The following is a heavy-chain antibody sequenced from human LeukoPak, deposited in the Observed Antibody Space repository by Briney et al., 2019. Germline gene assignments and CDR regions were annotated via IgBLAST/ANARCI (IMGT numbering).Heavy chain of an antibody. CDR1: GFTFSSYS. CDR2: ISSSSSYI. Sequence: GGSLRLSCAASGFTFSSYSMNWVRQAPGKGLEGVSSISSSSSYIYYADSVKGRFTISRDNAKNSLYLQMNSLRAEDTAVYYCARDGDPHSGSYTTHDYWGQGTLVTVSS. D-gene: IGHD1-26*01. V-gene: IGHV3-21*01. J-gene: IGHJ4*02. CDR3: ARDGDPHSGSYTTHDY.